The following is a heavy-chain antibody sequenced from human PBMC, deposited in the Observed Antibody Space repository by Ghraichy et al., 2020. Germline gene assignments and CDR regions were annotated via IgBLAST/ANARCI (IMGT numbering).Heavy chain of an antibody. CDR2: VSFTESI. V-gene: IGHV4-61*01. J-gene: IGHJ4*02. Sequence: SETLSLTCSVSGASVNSGSYYWSWIRQSPGKGLEWIGYVSFTESITYNPSLKSRATISRDKSKNQFSLRLASVTAADTAIYFCARDKDWFYFDLWGPGTQVAVSS. CDR3: ARDKDWFYFDL. D-gene: IGHD3/OR15-3a*01. CDR1: GASVNSGSYY.